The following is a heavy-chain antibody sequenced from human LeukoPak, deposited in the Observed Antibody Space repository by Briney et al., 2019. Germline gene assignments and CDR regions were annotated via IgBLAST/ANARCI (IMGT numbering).Heavy chain of an antibody. J-gene: IGHJ4*02. V-gene: IGHV5-51*01. CDR1: GYSFTSYW. Sequence: GESLKISFKGSGYSFTSYWIGWVRQMPGKGLEWMGIIYPGDSNTRYSPSSEGQVTISANKSHTTACLQGSSLKASDTAMYYCARPGIAAAGLNYFDYWGQGTLVTVSS. CDR3: ARPGIAAAGLNYFDY. D-gene: IGHD6-13*01. CDR2: IYPGDSNT.